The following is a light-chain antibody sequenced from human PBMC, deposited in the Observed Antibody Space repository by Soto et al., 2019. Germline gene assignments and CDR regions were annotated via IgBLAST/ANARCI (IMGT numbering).Light chain of an antibody. CDR1: QTMSTL. CDR2: SAS. Sequence: EIRVTQSPSSLSGSLGDGVSITCLASQTMSTLLIWYRHKPGQSPTLLIYSASSLQRGVPANFSGSGSGADFTLTISSLQPEDFATYYCQQLESCPSTFGGGTKVDIK. CDR3: QQLESCPST. V-gene: IGKV1-39*01. J-gene: IGKJ4*02.